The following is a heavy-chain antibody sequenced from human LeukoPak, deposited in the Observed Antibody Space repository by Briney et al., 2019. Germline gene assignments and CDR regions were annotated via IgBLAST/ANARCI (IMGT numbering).Heavy chain of an antibody. CDR1: GFTVSSNY. Sequence: GSLRLSCAASGFTVSSNYMAWVRQAPGKGLEWVSVIYSSGSTYYADSVKGRFTISRDSSKNTLYLQMNSLRVEDTAVYYCARDTVGTAGVEYWGQGTLVTVSS. V-gene: IGHV3-53*01. CDR3: ARDTVGTAGVEY. D-gene: IGHD4-23*01. CDR2: IYSSGST. J-gene: IGHJ4*02.